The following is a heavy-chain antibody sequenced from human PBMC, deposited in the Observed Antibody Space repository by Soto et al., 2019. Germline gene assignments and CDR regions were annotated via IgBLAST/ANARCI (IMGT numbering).Heavy chain of an antibody. D-gene: IGHD6-13*01. V-gene: IGHV3-30*18. CDR3: ANALAIAAAGFYYYGMDV. CDR1: GFTFSSYG. Sequence: GGSLRLSCAASGFTFSSYGMHWVRQAPGKGLEWVAVISYDGSNNYYADSVKGRFTISRDNSKNTLYLQMNSLRAEDTAVYYCANALAIAAAGFYYYGMDVWGQGTTVTVSS. J-gene: IGHJ6*02. CDR2: ISYDGSNN.